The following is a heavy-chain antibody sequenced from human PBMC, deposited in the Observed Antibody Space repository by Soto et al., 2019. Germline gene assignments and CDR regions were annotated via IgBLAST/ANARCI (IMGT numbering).Heavy chain of an antibody. Sequence: GGSLRLSCAASGFTFSSYWMHWVRQAPGKGLVWVSRINSDGSSTSYADSVKGRFTISRDNAKNTLYLQMNSLRAEDTAVYYCAKDNLGSGYDLRGVFDYWGQGTLVTVSS. J-gene: IGHJ4*02. CDR1: GFTFSSYW. CDR3: AKDNLGSGYDLRGVFDY. CDR2: INSDGSST. D-gene: IGHD5-12*01. V-gene: IGHV3-74*01.